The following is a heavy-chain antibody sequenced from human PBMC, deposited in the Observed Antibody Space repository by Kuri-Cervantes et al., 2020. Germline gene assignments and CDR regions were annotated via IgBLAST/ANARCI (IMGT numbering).Heavy chain of an antibody. J-gene: IGHJ4*02. D-gene: IGHD3-3*01. CDR1: GGTFSSYA. CDR2: ITPFNGNT. CDR3: ARDISEEWLSENITPNDY. V-gene: IGHV1-45*02. Sequence: SVKVSCKASGGTFSSYAISWVRQAPGQALEWMGWITPFNGNTNYAQKFQDRVTITRDRSMSTAYMELSSLRSEDTAMYYCARDISEEWLSENITPNDYWGQGTLVTVSS.